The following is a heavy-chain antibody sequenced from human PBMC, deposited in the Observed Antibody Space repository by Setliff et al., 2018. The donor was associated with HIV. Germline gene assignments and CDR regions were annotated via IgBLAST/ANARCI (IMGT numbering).Heavy chain of an antibody. V-gene: IGHV1-18*01. Sequence: ASVKVSCKASGYTFSTYGISWVRQAPGQGLEWMGWISGYNGHTNLGQKFQGRVTMTTDTSTNMAYMELRGLKFDDTAVYYCARLGSGWSDSYYYAMDVWGQGTTVTVSS. D-gene: IGHD6-19*01. CDR1: GYTFSTYG. J-gene: IGHJ6*02. CDR3: ARLGSGWSDSYYYAMDV. CDR2: ISGYNGHT.